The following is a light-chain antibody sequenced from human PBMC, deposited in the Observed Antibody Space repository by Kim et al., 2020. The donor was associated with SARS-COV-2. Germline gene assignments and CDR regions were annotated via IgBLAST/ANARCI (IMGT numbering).Light chain of an antibody. Sequence: VSPGERATLSCRASQSVSNNLGWYQQKRGQAPRLLICGASTRATGIPARFSGSGSGTEFTLTISSLQSEDFAVYYCQQYNNWPLTFGQGTKVDIK. V-gene: IGKV3-15*01. CDR1: QSVSNN. CDR3: QQYNNWPLT. CDR2: GAS. J-gene: IGKJ1*01.